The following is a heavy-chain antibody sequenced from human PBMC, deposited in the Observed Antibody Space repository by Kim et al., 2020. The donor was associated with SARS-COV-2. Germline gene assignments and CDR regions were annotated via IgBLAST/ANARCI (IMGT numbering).Heavy chain of an antibody. Sequence: DFAVSVKSRITNNPDTPKNQFSLQLNSVTPEDTAVYYCARDLPGTTPFDYWGQGTLVTVSS. CDR3: ARDLPGTTPFDY. V-gene: IGHV6-1*01. D-gene: IGHD1-1*01. J-gene: IGHJ4*02.